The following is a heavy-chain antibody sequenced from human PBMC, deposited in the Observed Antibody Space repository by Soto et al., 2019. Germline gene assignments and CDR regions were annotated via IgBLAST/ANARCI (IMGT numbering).Heavy chain of an antibody. CDR1: GGTFSSYA. V-gene: IGHV1-69*12. J-gene: IGHJ6*02. D-gene: IGHD2-15*01. CDR2: IIPIFGTA. Sequence: VQLVQSGAEVKKPGSSVKVSCKASGGTFSSYAISWVRQAPGQGLEWMGGIIPIFGTANYAQKFQGRVTITADESTSTAYMELSSLRSEDTAVYYCARVYCSGGSCHYYYYGMDVWGQGTTVTVSS. CDR3: ARVYCSGGSCHYYYYGMDV.